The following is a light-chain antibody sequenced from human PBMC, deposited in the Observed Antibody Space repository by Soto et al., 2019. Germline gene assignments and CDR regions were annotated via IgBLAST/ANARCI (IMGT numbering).Light chain of an antibody. CDR3: SAYSDIDTKV. CDR2: EVN. V-gene: IGLV2-14*03. J-gene: IGLJ1*01. Sequence: QSSLTQPASVSGSAGQSITISCCGTSSDVGAYIYVSWYQQFPGKAPKLILYEVNNRPSGVSNRFSGSKSDTTASLTISGLQPEDEADYYCSAYSDIDTKVFGTGTKVTVL. CDR1: SSDVGAYIY.